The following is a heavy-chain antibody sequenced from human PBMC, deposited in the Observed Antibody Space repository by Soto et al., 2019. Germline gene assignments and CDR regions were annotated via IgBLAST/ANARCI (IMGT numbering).Heavy chain of an antibody. D-gene: IGHD5-12*01. CDR1: GFSFSDYF. CDR2: INPSGDSR. Sequence: ASVKTSCKASGFSFSDYFMHCVRRAPGQGLEWMGIINPSGDSRNYAQKFQGRVTITRDTSTSTVYMDLSSLRYEDTAVYYCARDARRGATNYYCYYGMDVWGQGTTVTVSS. J-gene: IGHJ6*02. CDR3: ARDARRGATNYYCYYGMDV. V-gene: IGHV1-46*01.